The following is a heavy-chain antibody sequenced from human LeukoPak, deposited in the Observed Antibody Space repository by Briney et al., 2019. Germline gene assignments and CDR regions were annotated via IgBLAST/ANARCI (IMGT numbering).Heavy chain of an antibody. CDR2: IYYSGST. D-gene: IGHD3-3*01. J-gene: IGHJ3*02. CDR1: GGSISSYY. V-gene: IGHV4-59*08. Sequence: SETLSLTCTVSGGSISSYYWSWIRQPPGKGLEWIGYIYYSGSTNYNPSLKSRVTISVDTSKNQFSLKLSSVTAADTAVYYCARHTTIFGVAIIDIWGQGTMVTVSS. CDR3: ARHTTIFGVAIIDI.